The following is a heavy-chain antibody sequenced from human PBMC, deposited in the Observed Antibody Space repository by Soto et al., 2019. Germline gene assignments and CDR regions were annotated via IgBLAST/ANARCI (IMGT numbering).Heavy chain of an antibody. D-gene: IGHD3-16*01. CDR3: VHKGGGDRILDY. Sequence: QITLKESGPALVKPTQTLTLTCTFSGFSLSTSGVGVGWIRQPPGEALEWLALIYWDDYKHFSPSLESRLTITKDTSKNRVVLTMTNMDPVDTATYYCVHKGGGDRILDYWGQGTLVTVSS. CDR1: GFSLSTSGVG. CDR2: IYWDDYK. J-gene: IGHJ4*02. V-gene: IGHV2-5*02.